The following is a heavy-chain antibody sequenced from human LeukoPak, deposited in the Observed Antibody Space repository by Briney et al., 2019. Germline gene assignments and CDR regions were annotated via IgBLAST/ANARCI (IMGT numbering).Heavy chain of an antibody. CDR1: GFTFSGYW. V-gene: IGHV3-74*01. D-gene: IGHD4-17*01. J-gene: IGHJ6*03. CDR2: INSDGSTT. Sequence: PGVSLRLSCAASGFTFSGYWMHWVRQAPGKGLVWISRINSDGSTTNYAGSVKGRFTISRDNAKKTLYLQMNSLRAEDTAVYYCASRATVSTWAYYYYYMDVWGRGTTVTVSS. CDR3: ASRATVSTWAYYYYYMDV.